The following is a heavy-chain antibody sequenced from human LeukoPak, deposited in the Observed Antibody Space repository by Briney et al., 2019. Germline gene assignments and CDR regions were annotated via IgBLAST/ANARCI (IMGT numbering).Heavy chain of an antibody. CDR3: AKDVTHSSTSCPDY. D-gene: IGHD2-2*01. CDR1: GFTFSSYG. J-gene: IGHJ4*02. Sequence: PGGSLRLSCAASGFTFSSYGMHWVRQAPGKGLEWVAVISYDGSNKYYADSVKGRFTISRDNSKNTLYLQMNSLRAEDTAVYYCAKDVTHSSTSCPDYWGQGTLVTVSS. V-gene: IGHV3-30*18. CDR2: ISYDGSNK.